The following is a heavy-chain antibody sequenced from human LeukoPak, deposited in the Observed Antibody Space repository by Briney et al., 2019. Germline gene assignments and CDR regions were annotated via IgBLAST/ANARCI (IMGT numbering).Heavy chain of an antibody. Sequence: GGSLRLSCAASGFTFSSYSMNWVRQAPGKGLEWVSSISSSSSYIYYADSVKGRFTISRDNAKNSLYLQMNSLRAEDTAVYYCAIIYLIVGATTFDYWGQGTLVTVSS. CDR3: AIIYLIVGATTFDY. CDR2: ISSSSSYI. V-gene: IGHV3-21*01. D-gene: IGHD1-26*01. CDR1: GFTFSSYS. J-gene: IGHJ4*02.